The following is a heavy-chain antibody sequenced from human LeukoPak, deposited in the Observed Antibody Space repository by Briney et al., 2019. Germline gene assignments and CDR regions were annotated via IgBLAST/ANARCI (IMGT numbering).Heavy chain of an antibody. CDR3: ARLQWLNYFDY. CDR1: GDSIWSMIYY. V-gene: IGHV4-39*01. J-gene: IGHJ4*02. Sequence: SEALSLTCSVSGDSIWSMIYYWGWIRQPPGKGLEWIGSTSYSGNTYYNPSLKSQVTISVDTSKNQFSLKLSSLTAADTAVYYCARLQWLNYFDYWGQGTLVTVSS. CDR2: TSYSGNT. D-gene: IGHD6-19*01.